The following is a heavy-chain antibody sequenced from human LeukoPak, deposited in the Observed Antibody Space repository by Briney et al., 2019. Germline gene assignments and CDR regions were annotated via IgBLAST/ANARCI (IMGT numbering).Heavy chain of an antibody. Sequence: ASVKVSCKASGYTFNVYYIHWVRQAPGQGLEWMGWINPNSGGTNYAQKFQGRVTMTRDTSISTAYMELSRLRSDDTAVYYCARTITMVRGVIGWFDPWGQGTLVTVSS. D-gene: IGHD3-10*01. CDR1: GYTFNVYY. J-gene: IGHJ5*02. CDR3: ARTITMVRGVIGWFDP. V-gene: IGHV1-2*02. CDR2: INPNSGGT.